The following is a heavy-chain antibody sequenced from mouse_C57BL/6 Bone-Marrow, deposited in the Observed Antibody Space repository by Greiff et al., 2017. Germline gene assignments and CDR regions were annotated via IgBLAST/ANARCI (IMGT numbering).Heavy chain of an antibody. CDR1: GFSLTSYG. CDR2: ICGVGST. J-gene: IGHJ4*01. D-gene: IGHD2-5*01. V-gene: IGHV2-6*01. CDR3: ARYSKGCAMDY. Sequence: VMLVESGPGLVAPSPSLSITCTVSGFSLTSYGVDWVRQSPGQGLEWLGVICGVGSTNYNSALKSRLSISKDNSKSQVFLKMNRLQTDDTAMYYCARYSKGCAMDYWGQGTSVTVSS.